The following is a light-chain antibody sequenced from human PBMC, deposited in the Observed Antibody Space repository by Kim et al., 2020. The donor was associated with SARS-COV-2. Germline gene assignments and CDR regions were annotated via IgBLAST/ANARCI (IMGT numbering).Light chain of an antibody. J-gene: IGKJ5*01. CDR1: QSVLSSSNNRNY. Sequence: DIVMTQSPDSLAVSLGERTTINCKSSQSVLSSSNNRNYLSWHQQKPGQPPRLLIYGASSRKSGVPDRFGGSVSGTDFTLTISSLQAEDVAVYYCQQYYTTPITFGQGTRLEIK. CDR2: GAS. V-gene: IGKV4-1*01. CDR3: QQYYTTPIT.